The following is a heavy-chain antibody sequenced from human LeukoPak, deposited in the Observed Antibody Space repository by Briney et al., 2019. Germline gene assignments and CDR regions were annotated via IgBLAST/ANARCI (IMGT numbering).Heavy chain of an antibody. J-gene: IGHJ3*02. CDR3: ARGGVNYYDSSGYEDAFDI. D-gene: IGHD3-22*01. V-gene: IGHV1-69*13. CDR2: IIPIFGTA. Sequence: SVKVSCKASGGTFSSYAISWVRQAPGQGLEWMGGIIPIFGTANYAQKFQGRGTITADESTSTAYMELSSLRSEDTAVYYCARGGVNYYDSSGYEDAFDIWGQGTMVTVSS. CDR1: GGTFSSYA.